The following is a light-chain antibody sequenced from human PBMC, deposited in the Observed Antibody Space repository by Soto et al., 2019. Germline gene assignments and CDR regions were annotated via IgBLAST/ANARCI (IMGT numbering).Light chain of an antibody. CDR3: AAWDDSLNAVL. CDR2: SNN. Sequence: QSVLTQPPSASGTPGQRVTISCSGSSSNIGSNTVNWYQQLPGTAPKLLIYSNNQRPSGVPDRFSGYKSGTSASLAISGLQSEDEADYYCAAWDDSLNAVLFGGGTKLTVL. V-gene: IGLV1-44*01. CDR1: SSNIGSNT. J-gene: IGLJ2*01.